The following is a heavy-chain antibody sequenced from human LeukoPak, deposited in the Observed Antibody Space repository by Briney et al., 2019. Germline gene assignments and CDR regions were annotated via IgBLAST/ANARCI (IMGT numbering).Heavy chain of an antibody. CDR3: AKDDVPSNWGALGLFDY. D-gene: IGHD7-27*01. J-gene: IGHJ4*02. CDR2: ISGSGGST. Sequence: GGSLRLSCTASGFTFSTYTMSWVRQAPGKGLEWVSAISGSGGSTYYADSVKGRFTISRDNSKKTLYLQMNSLRAEDTAVYYCAKDDVPSNWGALGLFDYWGQGTLVTVSS. V-gene: IGHV3-23*01. CDR1: GFTFSTYT.